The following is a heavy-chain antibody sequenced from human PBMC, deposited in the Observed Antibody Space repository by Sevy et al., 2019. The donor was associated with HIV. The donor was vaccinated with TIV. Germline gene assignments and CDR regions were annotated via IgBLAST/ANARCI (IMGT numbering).Heavy chain of an antibody. CDR3: ATTKDYYDNSGYPFDY. D-gene: IGHD3-22*01. J-gene: IGHJ4*02. CDR1: GYTLTQLS. Sequence: ASVKVPSKVSGYTLTQLSMHWVRQAPGKGLEWMGTFDPEDGERIFAQKFQGRVIMTEDTSTDTAHMELSSLTSEDTALYYCATTKDYYDNSGYPFDYWGQGTLVTVSS. CDR2: FDPEDGER. V-gene: IGHV1-24*01.